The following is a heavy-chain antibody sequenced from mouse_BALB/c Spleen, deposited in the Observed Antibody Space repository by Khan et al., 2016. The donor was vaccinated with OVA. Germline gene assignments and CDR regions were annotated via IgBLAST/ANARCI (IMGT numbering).Heavy chain of an antibody. J-gene: IGHJ4*01. CDR1: GYTFTSYW. CDR2: IAPGSGST. CDR3: ARENYEGNTYYAMDY. V-gene: IGHV1S41*01. Sequence: DLVKPGASVKLSCKASGYTFTSYWIHWIKQRPGQGLEWIGRIAPGSGSTNYNEMFKGKATLTVDTSSNTAYIQLSSLPSEDSAVXGWARENYEGNTYYAMDYWGQGTSVTVSA. D-gene: IGHD2-1*01.